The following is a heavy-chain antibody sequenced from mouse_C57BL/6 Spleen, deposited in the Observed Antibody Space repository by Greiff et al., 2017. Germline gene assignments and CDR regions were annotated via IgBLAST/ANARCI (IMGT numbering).Heavy chain of an antibody. CDR3: ARELEYYYAMDY. J-gene: IGHJ4*01. CDR1: GYAFSSSW. D-gene: IGHD3-3*01. CDR2: IYPGDGDP. Sequence: QVQLQQSGPELVKPGASVKISCKASGYAFSSSWMNWVKQRPGKGLEWIGRIYPGDGDPNYNGKFKGKATLTADKSSSTAYMQLSSLTSEDSAVYFCARELEYYYAMDYWGQGTSVTVSS. V-gene: IGHV1-82*01.